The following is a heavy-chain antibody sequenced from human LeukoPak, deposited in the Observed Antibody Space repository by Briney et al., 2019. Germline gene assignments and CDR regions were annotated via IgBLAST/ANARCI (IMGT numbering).Heavy chain of an antibody. D-gene: IGHD3-22*01. CDR2: IYSGGST. Sequence: GGSLRLSCAASGFTFSSYAMSWVRQAPGKGLEWVSVIYSGGSTYYADSVKGRFTISRDNSKNTLYLQMNSLRAEDTAVYYCARPFNKYDSSGYPLHWGQGTLVTVSS. CDR1: GFTFSSYA. CDR3: ARPFNKYDSSGYPLH. V-gene: IGHV3-66*02. J-gene: IGHJ4*02.